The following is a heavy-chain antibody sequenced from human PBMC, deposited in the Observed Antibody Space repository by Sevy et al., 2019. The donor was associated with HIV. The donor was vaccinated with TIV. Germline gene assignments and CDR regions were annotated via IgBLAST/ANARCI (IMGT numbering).Heavy chain of an antibody. V-gene: IGHV3-21*01. CDR3: AREHYYDSSGYYYDDAFDI. CDR1: GFTFSSYS. Sequence: GGSLRLSCAASGFTFSSYSMNWVRQAPGKGLEWVSSISSSSSYIYYADSVKGRFTISRDNDKNSLYLQMNSLRAEDTAVYYCAREHYYDSSGYYYDDAFDIWGQGTMVTVSS. J-gene: IGHJ3*02. D-gene: IGHD3-22*01. CDR2: ISSSSSYI.